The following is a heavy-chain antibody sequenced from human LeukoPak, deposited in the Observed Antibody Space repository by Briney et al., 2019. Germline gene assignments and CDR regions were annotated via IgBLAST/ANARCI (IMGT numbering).Heavy chain of an antibody. J-gene: IGHJ5*02. CDR3: ARPRVGATGWFDP. CDR1: GFTFSSYS. D-gene: IGHD1-26*01. V-gene: IGHV3-48*01. Sequence: PGGSVRLSCAASGFTFSSYSMNGVRQAPGKGREGVSYISSSSSTIYYADAVKGRFTISRDNAKNSLYLQMNGLRAADTAVYYCARPRVGATGWFDPWGQGTLVTVSS. CDR2: ISSSSSTI.